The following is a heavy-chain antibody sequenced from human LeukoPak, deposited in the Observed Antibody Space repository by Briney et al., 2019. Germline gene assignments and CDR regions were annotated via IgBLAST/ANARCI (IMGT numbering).Heavy chain of an antibody. CDR3: AREFEPDYFDY. CDR1: GFTFSGYT. Sequence: GGSLRLSGTVSGFTFSGYTMHWVRQAPGKGLEWVSSISSCGLYIYFADSLKGRFTISRDNAKNSLYLQVNSLRAEDTAVYYCAREFEPDYFDYWGQGTLVTVSS. D-gene: IGHD1-14*01. V-gene: IGHV3-21*01. J-gene: IGHJ4*02. CDR2: ISSCGLYI.